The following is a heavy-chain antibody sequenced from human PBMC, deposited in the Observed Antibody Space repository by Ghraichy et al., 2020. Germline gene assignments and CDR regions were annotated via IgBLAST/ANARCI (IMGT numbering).Heavy chain of an antibody. CDR1: GGSISSYY. J-gene: IGHJ6*02. CDR2: IYYSGST. CDR3: ARVKGFGYYDSSGYFTPYYYYGMDV. Sequence: SETLSLTCTVSGGSISSYYWSWIRQPPGKGLEWIGYIYYSGSTNYNPSLKSRVTISVDTSKNQFSLKLSSVTAADTAVYYCARVKGFGYYDSSGYFTPYYYYGMDVWGQGTTVTVSS. V-gene: IGHV4-59*01. D-gene: IGHD3-22*01.